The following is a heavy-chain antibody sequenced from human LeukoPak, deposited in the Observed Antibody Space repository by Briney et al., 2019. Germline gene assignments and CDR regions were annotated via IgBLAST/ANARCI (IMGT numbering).Heavy chain of an antibody. CDR3: ASNDYGSGSYHNEDY. Sequence: GGSLRLSCAASGFTFSSYGMHRVRQAPGKGLEWVAFIRYDGSNKYYTDSVKGRFIISRDKSKNTLYLQMKSLRAEDTAVYYCASNDYGSGSYHNEDYWGQGTLVTVSS. CDR2: IRYDGSNK. J-gene: IGHJ4*02. D-gene: IGHD3-10*01. V-gene: IGHV3-30*02. CDR1: GFTFSSYG.